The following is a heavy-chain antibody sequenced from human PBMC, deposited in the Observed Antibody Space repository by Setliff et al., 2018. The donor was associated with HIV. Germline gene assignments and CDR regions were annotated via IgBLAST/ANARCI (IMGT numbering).Heavy chain of an antibody. Sequence: GESLKISCKGSGYSFTSNWIGWVRQMPGKGLEWVSSISSSSSYIYYADSLKGRFTISRDNAKNSLYLQMNSLRAEDTAVYYCARAVHSGWYYFDYWGQGTLVTVS. CDR2: ISSSSSYI. CDR1: GYSFTSNW. D-gene: IGHD6-19*01. CDR3: ARAVHSGWYYFDY. V-gene: IGHV3-21*01. J-gene: IGHJ4*02.